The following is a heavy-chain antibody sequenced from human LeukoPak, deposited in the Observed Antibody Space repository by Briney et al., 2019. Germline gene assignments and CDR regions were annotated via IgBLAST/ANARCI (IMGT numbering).Heavy chain of an antibody. CDR2: INPNSGGT. D-gene: IGHD2-15*01. V-gene: IGHV1-2*02. CDR3: AAYCSGGSCHSYTMQAFDI. J-gene: IGHJ3*02. CDR1: GYTFTGYY. Sequence: ASVKVSCKASGYTFTGYYMHWVRQAPGQGLEWMGWINPNSGGTNYAQKSQGRVTMTRDPSISTAYMELTRLRSDDTAVYYCAAYCSGGSCHSYTMQAFDIWGQGTMVTVSS.